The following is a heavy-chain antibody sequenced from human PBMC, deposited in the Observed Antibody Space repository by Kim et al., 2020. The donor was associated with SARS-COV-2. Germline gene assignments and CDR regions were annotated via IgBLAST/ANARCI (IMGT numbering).Heavy chain of an antibody. CDR3: ARGSTSYFDY. CDR1: GFTFSNYA. CDR2: MSASDGGT. Sequence: GGSLRLSCAASGFTFSNYAMRWVRQAPGKGLEWISTMSASDGGTYYADSVKGRFTLSGDSSKNTLYLQMNSLRAEDTAVYYCARGSTSYFDYWGQGTLVTVSS. V-gene: IGHV3-23*01. J-gene: IGHJ4*02. D-gene: IGHD3-10*01.